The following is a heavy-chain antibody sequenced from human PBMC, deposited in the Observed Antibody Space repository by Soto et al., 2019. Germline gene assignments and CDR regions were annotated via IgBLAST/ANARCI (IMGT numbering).Heavy chain of an antibody. J-gene: IGHJ6*02. V-gene: IGHV3-23*01. CDR3: AKGGPSGSYYYYGMDV. CDR2: ISGSGGST. CDR1: GFTFSSYA. Sequence: LRLSCAASGFTFSSYAMSWVRQAPGKGLEWVSAISGSGGSTYYADSVKGRFTISRDNSKNTLYLQMNSLRAEDTAVYYCAKGGPSGSYYYYGMDVWGQGTTVTVSS. D-gene: IGHD1-26*01.